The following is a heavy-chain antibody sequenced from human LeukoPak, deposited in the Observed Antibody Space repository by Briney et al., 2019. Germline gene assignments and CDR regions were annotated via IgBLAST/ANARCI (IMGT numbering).Heavy chain of an antibody. CDR1: GDSFRSLH. CDR3: ASGSHFDTSGYPYWFFDL. V-gene: IGHV1-69*13. CDR2: IIPMYGVP. J-gene: IGHJ2*01. Sequence: GASVKVSCKASGDSFRSLHISWVRLAPGQGLEWMGGIIPMYGVPKYAQRFQGRVTITADESTNTAYMELKSLRSEDTAIYYCASGSHFDTSGYPYWFFDLWGRGTLVTVSS. D-gene: IGHD3-22*01.